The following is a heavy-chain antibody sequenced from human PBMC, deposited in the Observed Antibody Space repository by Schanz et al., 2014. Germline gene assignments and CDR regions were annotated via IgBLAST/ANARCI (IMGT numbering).Heavy chain of an antibody. CDR2: IHTGSGNT. CDR1: GGTFSSST. J-gene: IGHJ6*03. D-gene: IGHD3-3*01. V-gene: IGHV1-3*04. CDR3: ASGEARVTSSGVVIVPMNV. Sequence: QVQLVPSGAEVKKPGSSVHVSCKASGGTFSSSTLTWVRQAPGQGPEWVGWIHTGSGNTKYSQKFEGRVTITRDTSASIVYMELSSLRSEDTAVFFCASGEARVTSSGVVIVPMNVWGKGTTVIVSS.